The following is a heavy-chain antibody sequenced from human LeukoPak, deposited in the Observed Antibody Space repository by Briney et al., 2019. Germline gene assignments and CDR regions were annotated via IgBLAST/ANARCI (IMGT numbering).Heavy chain of an antibody. CDR2: IYSGGST. Sequence: GSLRLSCAASGLTVSWVRQAPGKGLEWVSVIYSGGSTYYADSVKGRFTISRDNSENTLYLQMNSLRAEDTAVYYCARETVAGTGEGYWGQGTLVTVSS. J-gene: IGHJ4*02. CDR3: ARETVAGTGEGY. CDR1: GLTVS. V-gene: IGHV3-66*01. D-gene: IGHD6-19*01.